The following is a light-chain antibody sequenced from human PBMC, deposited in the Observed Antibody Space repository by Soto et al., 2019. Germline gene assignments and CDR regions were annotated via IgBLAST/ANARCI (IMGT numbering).Light chain of an antibody. CDR3: ATWDGSLSGVV. V-gene: IGLV1-47*02. Sequence: QSVLTQPPSASGTPGQRVTISCSGSSSNIGTNYVSWYQKLPGAAPKLLIFSNNERPSGVPDRFSGSRSGTSASLAISGLRSEDEADYYCATWDGSLSGVVFGGGTKVTVL. CDR2: SNN. CDR1: SSNIGTNY. J-gene: IGLJ2*01.